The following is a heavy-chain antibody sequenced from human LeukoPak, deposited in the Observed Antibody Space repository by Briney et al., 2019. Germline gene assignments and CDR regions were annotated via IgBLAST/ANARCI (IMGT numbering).Heavy chain of an antibody. CDR2: INHSGST. Sequence: PSETLSLTCAVYGGSFSGYYWSWIRQPPGKGLEWIGEINHSGSTNYNPSLKSRVTISVDTSKNQFSLKLSSVTAADTAVYYCATIGGNRKINYYYYGMDVWGQGTTVTVSS. V-gene: IGHV4-34*01. CDR3: ATIGGNRKINYYYYGMDV. CDR1: GGSFSGYY. J-gene: IGHJ6*02. D-gene: IGHD1-14*01.